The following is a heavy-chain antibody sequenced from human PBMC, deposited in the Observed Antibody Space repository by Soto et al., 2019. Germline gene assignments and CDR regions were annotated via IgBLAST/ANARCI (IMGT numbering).Heavy chain of an antibody. Sequence: GASVKVSCKASGGTFSSYAISWVRQAPGQGLEWMGGIIPIFGTANYAQKFQGRVTITADESTSTAYMELSSLRSEDTAVYYCASGKDIVVVWSWFDPWGQGTLVTVSS. CDR1: GGTFSSYA. CDR3: ASGKDIVVVWSWFDP. D-gene: IGHD2-2*01. J-gene: IGHJ5*02. CDR2: IIPIFGTA. V-gene: IGHV1-69*13.